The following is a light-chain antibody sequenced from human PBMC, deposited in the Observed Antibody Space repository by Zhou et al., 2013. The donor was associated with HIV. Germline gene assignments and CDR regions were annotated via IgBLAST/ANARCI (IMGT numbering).Light chain of an antibody. CDR2: GAS. J-gene: IGKJ2*01. CDR1: QNVATNS. Sequence: EIVLTQSPGILSLSPGERATLSCRTSQNVATNSLAWFLQKPGQPPRLLIYGASIRATGIPDRFSGSGSGTDFNLTITRLEPEDFAVYYCQLSGSLYTFGQGTNLEIK. CDR3: QLSGSLYT. V-gene: IGKV3-20*01.